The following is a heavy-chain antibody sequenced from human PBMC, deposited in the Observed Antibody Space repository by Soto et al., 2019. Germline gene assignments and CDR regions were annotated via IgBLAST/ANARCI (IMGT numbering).Heavy chain of an antibody. V-gene: IGHV4-34*01. J-gene: IGHJ3*02. Sequence: SETLSLTCAVYGGSFSGYYWSWIRQPPGKGLEWIGEINHSGSTNYNPSLKSRVTISVDTSKNQFSLKLSSVTAADTAVYYCARGVYYYGSGSYAFSAFDIWGQGTMVTVSS. CDR2: INHSGST. CDR3: ARGVYYYGSGSYAFSAFDI. D-gene: IGHD3-10*01. CDR1: GGSFSGYY.